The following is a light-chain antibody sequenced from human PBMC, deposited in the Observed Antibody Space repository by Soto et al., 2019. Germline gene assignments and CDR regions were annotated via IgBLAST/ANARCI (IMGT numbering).Light chain of an antibody. CDR1: QSVLYSSNNKNY. Sequence: DIVMTQSPDSLAVSLGERATINCKSSQSVLYSSNNKNYLAWYQQKPGQPPKLLIYWASTRESGFPDRFSGSGSGTDFTLTISRLQAEDVAVYYCQQYYSTPRTFGQGTQVDIK. J-gene: IGKJ1*01. CDR2: WAS. V-gene: IGKV4-1*01. CDR3: QQYYSTPRT.